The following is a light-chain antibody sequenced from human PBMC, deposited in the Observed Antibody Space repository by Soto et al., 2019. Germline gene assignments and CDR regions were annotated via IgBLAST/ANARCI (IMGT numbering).Light chain of an antibody. CDR1: QSFSRT. CDR2: GAS. V-gene: IGKV3-15*01. J-gene: IGKJ1*01. Sequence: EIGMTQTPATLSVSPGERATHSSSASQSFSRTSAWSQQIPGRAPGCLSDGASTRATGIPARFSGSGSGTEFTLTISSLQSEDFAVYYCQQYNNWPQTFGQGTKV. CDR3: QQYNNWPQT.